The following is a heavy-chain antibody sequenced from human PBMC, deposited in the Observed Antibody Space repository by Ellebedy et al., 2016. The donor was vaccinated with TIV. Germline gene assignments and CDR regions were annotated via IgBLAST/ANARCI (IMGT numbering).Heavy chain of an antibody. J-gene: IGHJ2*01. V-gene: IGHV3-48*04. CDR1: GFTFSSYS. D-gene: IGHD6-13*01. CDR3: ARNGGSSWYIGRYFDL. Sequence: GESLKISCAASGFTFSSYSMSWVRQAPGKGLEWVSNADSVEGRFTISRDNAKNSLYLQMNSLRAEDTAVYYCARNGGSSWYIGRYFDLWGRGTMVIVAS.